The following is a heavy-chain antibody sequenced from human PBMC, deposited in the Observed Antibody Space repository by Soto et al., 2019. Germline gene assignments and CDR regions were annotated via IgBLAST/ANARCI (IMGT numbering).Heavy chain of an antibody. CDR3: AKGGSAALISAAGTGNWFDP. D-gene: IGHD6-13*01. CDR1: GFTFDDYA. Sequence: EVHLVESGGGLVQPGRSLKLSCVTSGFTFDDYAMYWVRQAPGKGPEWVSGISWSGTNIAYADSVKGRFTISSDNAKNTLYLQMNTLRAADTALYYCAKGGSAALISAAGTGNWFDPWGQGSLVTVSS. J-gene: IGHJ5*02. CDR2: ISWSGTNI. V-gene: IGHV3-9*01.